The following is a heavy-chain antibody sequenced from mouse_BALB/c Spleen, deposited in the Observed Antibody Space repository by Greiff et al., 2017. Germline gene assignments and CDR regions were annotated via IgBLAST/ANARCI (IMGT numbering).Heavy chain of an antibody. CDR3: ARDGNYGAWFAC. V-gene: IGHV14-3*02. Sequence: VHVKQSGAELVKPGASVKLSCTASGFNIKDTYMHWVKQRPEQGLEWIGRIDTANGNTKYDPKFQGKATITADTSSNTAYLQLSSLTSEDTAVYYCARDGNYGAWFACWGQGTLVTVSA. J-gene: IGHJ3*01. CDR1: GFNIKDTY. D-gene: IGHD2-1*01. CDR2: IDTANGNT.